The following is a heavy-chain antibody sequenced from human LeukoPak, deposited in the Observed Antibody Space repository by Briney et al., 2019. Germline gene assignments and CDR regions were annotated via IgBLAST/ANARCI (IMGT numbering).Heavy chain of an antibody. V-gene: IGHV4-34*01. J-gene: IGHJ4*02. CDR3: ARGLSVLRFLEWLLGRGYFDY. CDR1: GGSISSYY. D-gene: IGHD3-3*01. Sequence: SETLSLTCTVSGGSISSYYWSWIRQPPGKGLEWIGEINHSGSTNYNPSLKSRVTISVDTSKNQFSLKLSSVTAADTAVYYCARGLSVLRFLEWLLGRGYFDYWGQGTLVTVSS. CDR2: INHSGST.